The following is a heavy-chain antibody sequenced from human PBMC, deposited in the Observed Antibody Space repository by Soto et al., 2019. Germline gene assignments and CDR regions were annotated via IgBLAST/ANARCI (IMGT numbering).Heavy chain of an antibody. D-gene: IGHD4-4*01. CDR3: ARGPHSPTVTTFYYYYYYMDV. CDR1: GGSISSGGYY. CDR2: IYYSGST. Sequence: SETLSLTCTVSGGSISSGGYYWSWIRQHPGKGLERIGYIYYSGSTYYNPSLKSRVTISVDTSKNQFSLKLSSVTAADTAVYYCARGPHSPTVTTFYYYYYYMDVWGKGTTVTVSS. V-gene: IGHV4-31*03. J-gene: IGHJ6*03.